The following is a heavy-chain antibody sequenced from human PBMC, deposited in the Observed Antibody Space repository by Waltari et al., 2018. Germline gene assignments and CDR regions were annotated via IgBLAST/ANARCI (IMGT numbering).Heavy chain of an antibody. CDR2: ISVSDDT. D-gene: IGHD1-20*01. V-gene: IGHV3-23*01. CDR3: AKPFYNWDDPLDS. Sequence: EVQLLESGGDFAQTGGSLRLACAISGFSFCSDAITWVRQAPGTGLGWVAAISVSDDTYYALSVNGRFTISRDTSRNTVYLHMNSLRAEDTAVYYCAKPFYNWDDPLDSWGQGTLVTVSS. CDR1: GFSFCSDA. J-gene: IGHJ4*02.